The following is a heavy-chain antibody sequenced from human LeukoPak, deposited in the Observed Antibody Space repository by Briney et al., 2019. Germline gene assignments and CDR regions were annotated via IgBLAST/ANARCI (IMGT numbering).Heavy chain of an antibody. CDR2: IYHSGST. J-gene: IGHJ4*02. Sequence: SETLSLTCAVSGGSISSSNWWSWVRQPPGKGLEWIGEIYHSGSTNYNPSLKSRVTISVDKPKNQFSLKLSSVTAADTAVYYCARMTAVAGHFDYWGQGTLVTVSS. D-gene: IGHD6-19*01. V-gene: IGHV4-4*02. CDR3: ARMTAVAGHFDY. CDR1: GGSISSSNW.